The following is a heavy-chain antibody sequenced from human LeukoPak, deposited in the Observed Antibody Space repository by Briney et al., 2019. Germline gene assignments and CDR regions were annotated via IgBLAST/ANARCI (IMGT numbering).Heavy chain of an antibody. D-gene: IGHD5-18*01. CDR2: INHSGST. V-gene: IGHV4-38-2*01. Sequence: SETLSLTCAVSGYSISSGYYWGWIRQPPGKGLEWIGEINHSGSTNYNPSLKSRVTISVDTSKNQFSLKLSSVTAADTAVYYCASGGYSYGSLYYYMDVWGKGTTVTVSS. CDR3: ASGGYSYGSLYYYMDV. J-gene: IGHJ6*03. CDR1: GYSISSGYY.